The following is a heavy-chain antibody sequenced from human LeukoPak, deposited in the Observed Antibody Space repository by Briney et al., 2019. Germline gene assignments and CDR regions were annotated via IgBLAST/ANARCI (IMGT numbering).Heavy chain of an antibody. V-gene: IGHV3-21*01. CDR2: ITSTSTYI. Sequence: GGSLRLSCAASGFTFSTYNMNWVRQTPGKGLEWVSSITSTSTYIYYADSVKGRFTISRDNAKNSLYLQMNSLRAEDTAVYYCARDAQDYYGSGNTMGYWGQGTLVTVSS. CDR3: ARDAQDYYGSGNTMGY. CDR1: GFTFSTYN. J-gene: IGHJ4*02. D-gene: IGHD3-10*01.